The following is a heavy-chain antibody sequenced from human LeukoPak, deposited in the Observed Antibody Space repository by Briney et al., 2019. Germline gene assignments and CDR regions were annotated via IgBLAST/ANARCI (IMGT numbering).Heavy chain of an antibody. CDR2: IYTSGST. CDR3: ARQRTYYYDSSGYYPFDY. J-gene: IGHJ4*02. D-gene: IGHD3-22*01. V-gene: IGHV4-4*07. CDR1: GGSISSYY. Sequence: PSETLSLTCTVSGGSISSYYWSWIRQPAGKGLEWIGRIYTSGSTNYNPSLKSRVTMSVDTSKNQFSLKLSSVTAADTAVYYCARQRTYYYDSSGYYPFDYWGRGTLVTVSS.